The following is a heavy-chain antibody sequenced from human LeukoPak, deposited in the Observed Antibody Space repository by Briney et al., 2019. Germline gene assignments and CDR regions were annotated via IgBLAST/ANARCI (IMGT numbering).Heavy chain of an antibody. CDR2: IYYTGST. J-gene: IGHJ4*02. CDR1: GGSISGYY. CDR3: ARHRDYGTGWYGFDY. V-gene: IGHV4-59*08. Sequence: PSETLSLTCTVSGGSISGYYWSCIRQPPGKGLEWIAYIYYTGSTNADPSLKSRVTISVDTAKNQFSLKLRSVTATDTAVYYCARHRDYGTGWYGFDYWGQGTLVTVSS. D-gene: IGHD6-19*01.